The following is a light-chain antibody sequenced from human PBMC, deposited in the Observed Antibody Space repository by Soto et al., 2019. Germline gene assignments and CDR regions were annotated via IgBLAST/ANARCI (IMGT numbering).Light chain of an antibody. Sequence: QAVVTQEPSLTVSPGGTVTLTCASITGAVNSGNYQNWVQQKPGPVPKSLIYSTSDKHSWTPARFSGSLLGGKAALTLASVQPEDEAEYYCLLYYGGALVVFGEWTKVTV. CDR3: LLYYGGALVV. J-gene: IGLJ2*01. CDR2: STS. CDR1: TGAVNSGNY. V-gene: IGLV7-43*01.